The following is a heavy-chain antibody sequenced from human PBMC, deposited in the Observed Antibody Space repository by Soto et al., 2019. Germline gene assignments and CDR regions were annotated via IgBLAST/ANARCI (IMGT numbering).Heavy chain of an antibody. CDR2: MNPDTGNT. V-gene: IGHV1-8*01. J-gene: IGHJ4*02. D-gene: IGHD6-19*01. Sequence: QVQLVQSGAEVEKPGASVTVSCKASGYTFTTYDFNWVRQAPGHGLEWMGWMNPDTGNTGYAQKFQGRVTMTRDTSISTAFMALSGLTAEDTAVYYCARALGYSSTSRLDLWGQGTLVTVSS. CDR1: GYTFTTYD. CDR3: ARALGYSSTSRLDL.